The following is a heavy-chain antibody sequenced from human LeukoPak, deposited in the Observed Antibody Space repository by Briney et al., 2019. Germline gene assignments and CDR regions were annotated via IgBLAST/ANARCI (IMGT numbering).Heavy chain of an antibody. V-gene: IGHV4-59*01. CDR3: ARDPHSGYGRN. CDR2: IYYSGST. CDR1: GFTFSSYS. J-gene: IGHJ4*02. Sequence: GSLRLSCAASGFTFSSYSMNWVRQAPGKGLEWIGYIYYSGSTNYNPSLKSRVTISVDTSKNQFSLKLSSVTAADTAVYYCARDPHSGYGRNWGQGTLGTVSS. D-gene: IGHD5-12*01.